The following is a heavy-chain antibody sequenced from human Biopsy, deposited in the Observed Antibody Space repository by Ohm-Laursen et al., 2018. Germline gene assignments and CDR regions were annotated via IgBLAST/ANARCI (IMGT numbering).Heavy chain of an antibody. J-gene: IGHJ5*02. D-gene: IGHD3-3*01. Sequence: LSLTCAASGVTFSSHAMSWVRQAPGKGLECVSVINGSGGSTYYADPVKGRFTISRDNSKNTLYLQMNSLRAEGTAMYYCARDLYDFCGGCPFDPWGQGTLVTVS. CDR2: INGSGGST. V-gene: IGHV3-23*01. CDR3: ARDLYDFCGGCPFDP. CDR1: GVTFSSHA.